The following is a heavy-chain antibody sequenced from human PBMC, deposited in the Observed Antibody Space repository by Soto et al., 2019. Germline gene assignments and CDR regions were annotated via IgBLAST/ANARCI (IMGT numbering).Heavy chain of an antibody. J-gene: IGHJ5*02. V-gene: IGHV3-33*01. CDR1: VFTFSSYG. CDR3: AREIYCSGGSCYPNWFDP. Sequence: GWSLRLSCSASVFTFSSYGMHWFRQAPGKGLEWVAVIWYDGSNKYYADSVKGRFTISRDNSKNTLYLQMNSLRAEDTAVYYCAREIYCSGGSCYPNWFDPWGQGTLVTVSS. D-gene: IGHD2-15*01. CDR2: IWYDGSNK.